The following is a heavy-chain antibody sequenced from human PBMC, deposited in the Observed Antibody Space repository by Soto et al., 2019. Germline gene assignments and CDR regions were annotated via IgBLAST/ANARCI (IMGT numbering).Heavy chain of an antibody. J-gene: IGHJ6*02. CDR3: AKEGWELPYYYYGMDV. CDR1: GFTFSSYA. Sequence: EVQLLESGGGLVQPGGSLRLSCAASGFTFSSYAMSWVRQAPGKGLEWVSAISGSGGSTYYADSVKGRFTISRDNSKNTLYLQMNSLRAEDTAVYYCAKEGWELPYYYYGMDVWGQGTTVTVSS. D-gene: IGHD1-26*01. CDR2: ISGSGGST. V-gene: IGHV3-23*01.